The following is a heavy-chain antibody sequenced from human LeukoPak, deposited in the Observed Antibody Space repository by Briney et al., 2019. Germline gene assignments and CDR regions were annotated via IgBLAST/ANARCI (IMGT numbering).Heavy chain of an antibody. Sequence: SETLSLTCTVSGGSVSSGSYYWSWIRQPPGKGLEWIGYIYYSGSTNYNPSLKSRVTISVDTSKNQFSLKLSSVTAADTAVYYCARRAPYSYEWSTLDYWGQGTLVTVSS. D-gene: IGHD5-18*01. CDR3: ARRAPYSYEWSTLDY. CDR1: GGSVSSGSYY. V-gene: IGHV4-61*01. CDR2: IYYSGST. J-gene: IGHJ4*02.